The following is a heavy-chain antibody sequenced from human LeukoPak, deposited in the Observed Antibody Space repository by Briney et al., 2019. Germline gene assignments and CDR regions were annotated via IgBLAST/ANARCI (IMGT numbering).Heavy chain of an antibody. CDR2: MNPNSGNT. Sequence: ASVKVSCKASGYTFTSYDINWVRQATGQGLGWMGWMNPNSGNTGYAQKFQGRVTMTRNTSISAAYMELSSLRSEDTAVYYCARGRRFGEDYYYYMDVWGKGTTVTVSS. V-gene: IGHV1-8*01. D-gene: IGHD3-10*01. J-gene: IGHJ6*03. CDR1: GYTFTSYD. CDR3: ARGRRFGEDYYYYMDV.